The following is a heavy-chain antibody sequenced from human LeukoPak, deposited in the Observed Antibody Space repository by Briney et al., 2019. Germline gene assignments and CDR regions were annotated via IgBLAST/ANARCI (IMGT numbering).Heavy chain of an antibody. V-gene: IGHV4-39*07. D-gene: IGHD3-3*01. CDR1: GFTFRRYS. Sequence: GSLRLSCAASGFTFRRYSMNWVRQPPGKGREWIGSIYYMGSTYYNPSLKRRVTISVATSKNQFSLKLSFVTAADTAVYYCAREGVGRASDYWGQGTLVTVSS. CDR3: AREGVGRASDY. J-gene: IGHJ4*02. CDR2: IYYMGST.